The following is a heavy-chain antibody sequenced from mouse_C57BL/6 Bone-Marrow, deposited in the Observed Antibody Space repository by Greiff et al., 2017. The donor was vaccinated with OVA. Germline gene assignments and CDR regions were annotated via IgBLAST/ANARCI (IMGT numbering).Heavy chain of an antibody. Sequence: EVQLVQSGGGLVKPGASLKLSCAASGFTFSDYGMHWVSQAPEKGLEWVAYICSGSSTIYYADTVKGRVTISRDNAKSTVFLQLTSLTSEDTAVYYCARGDYSLAYWGQGTLVTVSA. CDR1: GFTFSDYG. V-gene: IGHV5-17*01. D-gene: IGHD1-1*01. CDR3: ARGDYSLAY. J-gene: IGHJ3*01. CDR2: ICSGSSTI.